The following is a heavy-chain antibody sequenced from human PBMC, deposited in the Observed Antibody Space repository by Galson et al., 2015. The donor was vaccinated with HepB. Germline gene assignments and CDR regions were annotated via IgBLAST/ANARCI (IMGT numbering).Heavy chain of an antibody. V-gene: IGHV3-7*03. CDR1: GFTFSSYA. Sequence: SLRLSCAASGFTFSSYAMSWVRQAPGKGLEWVANIKQDGSEKYYVDSVKGRFTISRDNAKNSPYLQMNSLRAEDTAVYYCARDSYSSPHAPAAFDIWGQGTMVTVSS. CDR3: ARDSYSSPHAPAAFDI. J-gene: IGHJ3*02. CDR2: IKQDGSEK. D-gene: IGHD6-13*01.